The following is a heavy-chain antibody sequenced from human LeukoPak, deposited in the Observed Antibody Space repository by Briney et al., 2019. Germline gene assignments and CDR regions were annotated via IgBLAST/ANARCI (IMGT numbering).Heavy chain of an antibody. CDR3: AKDQGLSGSDYRFDL. Sequence: GGSLRLSCAASGFTSGYHAMTWVRQAPGKGLEWISSISTSGDRTYYADSVKGRFTISRDSSKNTLSLHVNSLRVEDTAIYYCAKDQGLSGSDYRFDLRGQGTLVTVSS. J-gene: IGHJ5*02. CDR2: ISTSGDRT. CDR1: GFTSGYHA. D-gene: IGHD5-12*01. V-gene: IGHV3-23*01.